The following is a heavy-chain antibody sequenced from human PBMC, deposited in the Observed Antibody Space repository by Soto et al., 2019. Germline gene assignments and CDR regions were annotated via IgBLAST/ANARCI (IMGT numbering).Heavy chain of an antibody. V-gene: IGHV4-59*01. Sequence: SETLSLTCTVSGGSISSYYWSWIRQPPGKGLEWIGYIYYSGSTNYNPSLKSRVTISVDTSKNQFSLKLSSVTAADTAVYYCARNFYSGIDYWGQGTLVTVSS. D-gene: IGHD1-26*01. CDR3: ARNFYSGIDY. CDR1: GGSISSYY. CDR2: IYYSGST. J-gene: IGHJ4*02.